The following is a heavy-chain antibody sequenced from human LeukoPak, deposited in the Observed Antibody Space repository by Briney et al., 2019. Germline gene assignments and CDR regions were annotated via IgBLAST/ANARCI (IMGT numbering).Heavy chain of an antibody. Sequence: ASVKVSCKASGGTFSSYAISWVRQAPGQGLEWMGGIIPIFGTANYAQKFQGRVTITADKSTSTAYMELSSLRSEDTAVYYCARGTGHSYYYYYMDVWGKGTTVTVSS. V-gene: IGHV1-69*06. J-gene: IGHJ6*03. D-gene: IGHD1-1*01. CDR2: IIPIFGTA. CDR1: GGTFSSYA. CDR3: ARGTGHSYYYYYMDV.